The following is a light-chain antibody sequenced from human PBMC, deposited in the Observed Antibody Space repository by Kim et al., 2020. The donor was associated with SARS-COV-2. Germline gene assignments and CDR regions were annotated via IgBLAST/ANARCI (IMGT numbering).Light chain of an antibody. V-gene: IGKV1-9*01. J-gene: IGKJ5*01. CDR1: QGISSY. Sequence: DIQLTQSPSFLSASVGDRVTITCRDSQGISSYLAWYQQKPGKAPKLLIYAASTLQSGVPSRFSGSGSGTEFTLTISSLQPEDFATYYCQQLNSYPSGFGQGTRLEIK. CDR3: QQLNSYPSG. CDR2: AAS.